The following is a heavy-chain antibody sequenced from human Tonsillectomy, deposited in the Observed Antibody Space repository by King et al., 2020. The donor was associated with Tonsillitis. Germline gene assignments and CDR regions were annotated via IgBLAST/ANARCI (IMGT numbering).Heavy chain of an antibody. Sequence: VQLVESGGGLVQPGGSLRLSCAASGFTFSIYDMKWVRQAPGKGLEWVSGISTDGSSTYYADSVKGRFTISRDNSKNTLYLQMNSLRAEDTAVYYCAKELTPDYDFWNGPFDYWGQGTLVTVSS. CDR2: ISTDGSST. J-gene: IGHJ4*02. CDR1: GFTFSIYD. V-gene: IGHV3-23*04. D-gene: IGHD3-3*01. CDR3: AKELTPDYDFWNGPFDY.